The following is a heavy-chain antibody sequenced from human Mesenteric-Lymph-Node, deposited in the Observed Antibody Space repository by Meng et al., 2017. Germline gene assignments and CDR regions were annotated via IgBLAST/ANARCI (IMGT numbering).Heavy chain of an antibody. CDR1: GGSISSYY. D-gene: IGHD3-22*01. J-gene: IGHJ4*02. V-gene: IGHV4-4*07. CDR2: IYTSGST. CDR3: ARDITYYYDSSGLGVYYFDY. Sequence: SETLSLTCTVSGGSISSYYWSWIRQPAGKGLEWIGRIYTSGSTNYNPSLKSRVTMSVDTSKNQFSLKLSSVTAADTAVYYCARDITYYYDSSGLGVYYFDYWGQGTLVTVSS.